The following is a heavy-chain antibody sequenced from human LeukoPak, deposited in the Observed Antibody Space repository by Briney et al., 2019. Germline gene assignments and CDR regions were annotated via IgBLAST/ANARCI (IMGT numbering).Heavy chain of an antibody. J-gene: IGHJ4*02. Sequence: ASVTVSCTVSGYTLTELSMHWVRQAPGKGLEWMGGFDPEDGETIYAQKFQGRVTMTEDTSTDTAYMELSSLRSEDTAVYYCAIFPTYYYDSSGYYFVDYWGQGTLVTVSS. V-gene: IGHV1-24*01. CDR2: FDPEDGET. CDR3: AIFPTYYYDSSGYYFVDY. D-gene: IGHD3-22*01. CDR1: GYTLTELS.